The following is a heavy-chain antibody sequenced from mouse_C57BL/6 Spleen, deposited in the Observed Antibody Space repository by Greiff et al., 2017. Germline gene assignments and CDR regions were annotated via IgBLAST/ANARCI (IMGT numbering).Heavy chain of an antibody. CDR3: ARAAQAYFDY. V-gene: IGHV5-6*01. CDR1: GFTFSSYG. CDR2: ISSGGSYT. Sequence: EVKLMESGGDLVKPGGSLKLSCAASGFTFSSYGMSWVRQTPDKRLEWVGTISSGGSYTYYPASVKGRFTISRDNAKNTLYLQLSSLKSEDTAMYYCARAAQAYFDYWGQGTTLTVSS. J-gene: IGHJ2*01. D-gene: IGHD3-2*02.